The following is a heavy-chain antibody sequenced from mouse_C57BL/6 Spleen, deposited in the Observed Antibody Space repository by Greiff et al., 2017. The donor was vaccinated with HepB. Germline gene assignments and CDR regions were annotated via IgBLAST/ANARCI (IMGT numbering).Heavy chain of an antibody. Sequence: QVQLQQSGPELVKPGASVKLSCKASGYTFTSYDINWVKQRPGQGLEWIGWIYPRDGSTKYNEKFKGKATLTVDTSSSTTYMELHSLTSEDSAVYFCASPPYYGSSYGDFDVWGTGTTVTVSS. D-gene: IGHD1-1*01. CDR3: ASPPYYGSSYGDFDV. J-gene: IGHJ1*03. V-gene: IGHV1-85*01. CDR2: IYPRDGST. CDR1: GYTFTSYD.